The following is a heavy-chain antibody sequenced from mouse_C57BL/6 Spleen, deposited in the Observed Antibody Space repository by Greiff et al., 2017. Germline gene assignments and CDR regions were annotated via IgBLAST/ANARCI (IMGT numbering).Heavy chain of an antibody. D-gene: IGHD1-1*01. J-gene: IGHJ4*01. CDR3: ARDGSRGYYYAMDY. Sequence: VQLQQSGPELVKPGASVKISCKASGYTFTDYYMNWVKQSHGKSLEWIGDINPNNGGTSYNQKFKGKATLTVDKSSSTAYMELRSLTSEDSAVYYCARDGSRGYYYAMDYWGQGTSVTVSS. CDR1: GYTFTDYY. V-gene: IGHV1-26*01. CDR2: INPNNGGT.